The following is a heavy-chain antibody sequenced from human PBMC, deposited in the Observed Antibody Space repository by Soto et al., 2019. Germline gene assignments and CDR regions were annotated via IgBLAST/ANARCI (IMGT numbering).Heavy chain of an antibody. CDR2: IYYSGST. CDR3: ARDLATTPGRYQSRPTDYGIDV. Sequence: PSDTLSLTCAPTGGCASSYYRGWVRQPAGQGLEWMGYIYYSGSTHYNPSLKSRLSISVDTSKTQFSLKLRSVPAADTAVYDCARDLATTPGRYQSRPTDYGIDVLGQRTTVTVSS. V-gene: IGHV4-59*06. CDR1: GGCASSYY. J-gene: IGHJ6*02. D-gene: IGHD3-16*02.